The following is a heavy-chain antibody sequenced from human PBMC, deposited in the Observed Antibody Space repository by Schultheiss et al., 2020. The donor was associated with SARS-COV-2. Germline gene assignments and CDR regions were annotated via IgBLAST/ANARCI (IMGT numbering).Heavy chain of an antibody. Sequence: LRLSCTVSGGSISSGGYYWSWIRQHPGKGLEWIGYIYYSGSTYYNPSLKSRVTISVDTSKNQFSLKLSSVTAADTAVYYCARGGDCSGGSCHGWFDPWGQGTLVTVSS. CDR1: GGSISSGGYY. CDR3: ARGGDCSGGSCHGWFDP. J-gene: IGHJ5*02. V-gene: IGHV4-31*03. CDR2: IYYSGST. D-gene: IGHD2-15*01.